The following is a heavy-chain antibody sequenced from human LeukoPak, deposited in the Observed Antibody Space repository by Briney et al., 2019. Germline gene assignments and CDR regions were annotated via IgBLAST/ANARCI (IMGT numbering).Heavy chain of an antibody. V-gene: IGHV3-30*18. CDR3: AKDRGYSYGTIDY. CDR1: GFTFSTYE. CDR2: ISYDGSNK. Sequence: TGGSLRLSCAASGFTFSTYEINWVRQAPGKGLEWVAVISYDGSNKYYADSVKGRFTISRDNSKNTLYLQMNSLRAEDTAVYYCAKDRGYSYGTIDYWGQGTLVTVSS. D-gene: IGHD5-18*01. J-gene: IGHJ4*02.